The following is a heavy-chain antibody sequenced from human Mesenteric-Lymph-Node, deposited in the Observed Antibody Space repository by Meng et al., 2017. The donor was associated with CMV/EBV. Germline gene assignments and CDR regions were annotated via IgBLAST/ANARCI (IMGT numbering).Heavy chain of an antibody. CDR3: AGDRYSSSWYKGVDYY. CDR2: IYYSRTT. CDR1: GDSINSGNYY. V-gene: IGHV4-61*01. D-gene: IGHD6-13*01. J-gene: IGHJ4*02. Sequence: GSLRLSCTVSGDSINSGNYYWTWIRQFPGKGLEWIGYIYYSRTTNYNPSLKSRVTIFLDTSKNQFSLKLNSVTAADTAVYYCAGDRYSSSWYKGVDYYWSQGTLVTVSS.